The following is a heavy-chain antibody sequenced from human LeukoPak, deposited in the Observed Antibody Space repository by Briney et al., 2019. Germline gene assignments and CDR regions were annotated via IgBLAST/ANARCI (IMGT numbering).Heavy chain of an antibody. CDR2: ISYDGSNK. Sequence: PGGSLRLSCAASGFTFSSYGMHWVRQAPGKGLEWVAVISYDGSNKYYADSVKGRFTISRDNSKNTLYLQMNSLRAEGTAVYYCAKDEGRVPLPSRYYFDYWGQGTLVTVSS. J-gene: IGHJ4*02. V-gene: IGHV3-30*18. CDR1: GFTFSSYG. CDR3: AKDEGRVPLPSRYYFDY. D-gene: IGHD6-13*01.